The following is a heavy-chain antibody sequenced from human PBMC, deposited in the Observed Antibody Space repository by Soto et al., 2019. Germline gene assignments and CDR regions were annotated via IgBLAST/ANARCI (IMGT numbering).Heavy chain of an antibody. V-gene: IGHV1-69*06. CDR1: GGTFSSYA. CDR2: IIPIFGTA. J-gene: IGHJ4*02. D-gene: IGHD6-13*01. CDR3: ARVGYSSPWEAFDY. Sequence: ASVKVSCKASGGTFSSYAISWVRQAPGQGLEWMGGIIPIFGTANYAQKFQGRVTITADKSTSTAYMELSSLRSEDTAVYYCARVGYSSPWEAFDYWGQGTLVTVSS.